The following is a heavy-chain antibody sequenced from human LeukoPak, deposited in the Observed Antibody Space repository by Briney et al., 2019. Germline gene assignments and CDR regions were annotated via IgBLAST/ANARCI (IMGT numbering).Heavy chain of an antibody. J-gene: IGHJ6*03. D-gene: IGHD4-23*01. V-gene: IGHV4-59*01. CDR2: IYYSGST. CDR3: ARRTAGNSFSRYMDV. CDR1: GGSFSGYY. Sequence: SETLSLTCAVYGGSFSGYYWSWIRQPPGKGLEWIGYIYYSGSTNYNPSLKSRVTISVDTSKNQFSLKLSSVTAADTAVYYCARRTAGNSFSRYMDVWGKGTTVTVSS.